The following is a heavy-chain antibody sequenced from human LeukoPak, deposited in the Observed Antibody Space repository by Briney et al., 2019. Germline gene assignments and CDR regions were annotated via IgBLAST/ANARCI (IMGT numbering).Heavy chain of an antibody. Sequence: GGSLRLSCAASGFTFSNAWMTWVRQAPGKGLEWVSYISSSSSTIYYADSVKGRFTISRDNAKNSLYLQMNSLRDEDTAVYYCAKRGHYSINWYHYFDYWGQGTLVTVSS. D-gene: IGHD6-13*01. V-gene: IGHV3-48*02. CDR3: AKRGHYSINWYHYFDY. J-gene: IGHJ4*02. CDR1: GFTFSNAW. CDR2: ISSSSSTI.